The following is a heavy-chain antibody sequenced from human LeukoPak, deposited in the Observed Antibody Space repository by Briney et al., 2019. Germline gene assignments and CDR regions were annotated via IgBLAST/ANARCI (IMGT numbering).Heavy chain of an antibody. V-gene: IGHV3-30-3*01. CDR3: LADDY. CDR1: GFTFSSYA. CDR2: ISYGGSNK. Sequence: GGSLRLSCAASGFTFSSYAMHWVRQAPGKGLEWVAVISYGGSNKYYADSVKGRFTISRDNSKNTLYLQMNSLRAEDTAVYYCLADDYWGQGTLVTVSS. J-gene: IGHJ4*02.